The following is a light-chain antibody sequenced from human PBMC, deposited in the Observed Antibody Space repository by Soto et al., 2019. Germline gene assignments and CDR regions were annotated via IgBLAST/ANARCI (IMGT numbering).Light chain of an antibody. V-gene: IGLV2-8*01. CDR3: ASYAGSDIFYV. CDR2: EVT. J-gene: IGLJ1*01. CDR1: SNDVGGYHY. Sequence: QSVLTQPPSASGSPGQSVTISCTGTSNDVGGYHYVSWYQQHPGRPPKVIIYEVTQRPSGVPDRFSGSKSGNTASLTVSGMQADDEADYYCASYAGSDIFYVFGTGTKVTVL.